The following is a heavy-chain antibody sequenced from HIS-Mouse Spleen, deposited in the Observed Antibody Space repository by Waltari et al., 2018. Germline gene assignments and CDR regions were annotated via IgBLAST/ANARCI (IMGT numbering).Heavy chain of an antibody. J-gene: IGHJ1*01. Sequence: QITLKESGPTLVKPTQTLTLTCTFSGFSLSTSGVGVGWIRQPPGKALEWLELISWDEYKRYIPSLKSRLTITKDTSKNQVVLTMTNMDPVDTATYYCARRGYSSSWYQHWGQGTLVTVSS. CDR2: ISWDEYK. CDR3: ARRGYSSSWYQH. CDR1: GFSLSTSGVG. V-gene: IGHV2-5*02. D-gene: IGHD6-13*01.